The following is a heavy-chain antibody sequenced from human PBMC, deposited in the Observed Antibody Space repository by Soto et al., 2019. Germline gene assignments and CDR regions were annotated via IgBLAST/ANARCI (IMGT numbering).Heavy chain of an antibody. J-gene: IGHJ3*02. V-gene: IGHV3-23*01. CDR3: AKDWTSI. CDR2: ISNSGGST. CDR1: GFTFSTYS. D-gene: IGHD3-3*01. Sequence: GRSLRLSCAASGFTFSTYSMTWLRQAPGKGLEWVSTISNSGGSTYYIDSVKGRFTISRDNSKNTLYLQMNSLRVEDTAAYYCAKDWTSIWGQGTMVTVSS.